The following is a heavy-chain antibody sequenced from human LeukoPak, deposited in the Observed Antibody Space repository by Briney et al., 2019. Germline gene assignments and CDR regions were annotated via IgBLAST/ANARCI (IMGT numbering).Heavy chain of an antibody. CDR2: IYYSGST. D-gene: IGHD2-2*01. Sequence: TLSLTCGVYGGSFSGYYWSWIRQHPGKGLEWIGYIYYSGSTYYNPSLKSRVTISVDTSKNQFSLKLSSVTAADTAVYYCARADCSSTSCPNDYWGQGTLVTVSS. J-gene: IGHJ4*02. CDR1: GGSFSGYY. V-gene: IGHV4-31*11. CDR3: ARADCSSTSCPNDY.